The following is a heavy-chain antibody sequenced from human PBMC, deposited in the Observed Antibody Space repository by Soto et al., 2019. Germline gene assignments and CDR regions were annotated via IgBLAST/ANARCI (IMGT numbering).Heavy chain of an antibody. CDR1: GFTFSSYA. V-gene: IGHV3-30-3*01. D-gene: IGHD3-16*01. J-gene: IGHJ4*02. Sequence: QVQLVESGGGVVQPGRSLRLSCAASGFTFSSYAMHWVRRAPGKGLEWMAVMSYDGSNKYYADSVKGRFTISRDNSKNNLYLQMSSRRPEDTALYYCARDGGAYWGQGTLVIVSS. CDR2: MSYDGSNK. CDR3: ARDGGAY.